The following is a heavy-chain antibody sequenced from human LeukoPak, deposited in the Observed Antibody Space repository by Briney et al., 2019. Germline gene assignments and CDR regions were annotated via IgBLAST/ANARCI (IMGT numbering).Heavy chain of an antibody. V-gene: IGHV4-38-2*02. CDR2: MYYRGST. CDR3: ARAPKLPHYYYYYMDV. CDR1: GYSISSGYY. J-gene: IGHJ6*03. Sequence: LETLSLTCSVSGYSISSGYYWGWIRQPPGKGLEWIGSMYYRGSTDYSPSLKSRVTVSVDTSKNQFSLKLSSVTAADTAVYYCARAPKLPHYYYYYMDVWGKGTTVTISS. D-gene: IGHD2-15*01.